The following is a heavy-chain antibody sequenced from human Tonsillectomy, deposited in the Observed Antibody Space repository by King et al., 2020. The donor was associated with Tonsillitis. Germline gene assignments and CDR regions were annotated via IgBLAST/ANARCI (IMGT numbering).Heavy chain of an antibody. V-gene: IGHV3-30*02. D-gene: IGHD3-10*01. Sequence: VQLVESGGGVVQPGGSLRLSCAASGFTFSSYGMHWVRQAPGKGLEWVAVIRYDGSNKYYADSVKGRFTISRDNSKNTLYLQMNSLRAEDTAVYYCAKDRVILLWFGESYSCDYGGQGTLVTVSS. CDR2: IRYDGSNK. J-gene: IGHJ4*02. CDR1: GFTFSSYG. CDR3: AKDRVILLWFGESYSCDY.